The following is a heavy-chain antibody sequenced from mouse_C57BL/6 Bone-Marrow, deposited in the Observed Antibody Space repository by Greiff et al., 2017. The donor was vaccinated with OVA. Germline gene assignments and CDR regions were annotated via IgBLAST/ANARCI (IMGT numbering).Heavy chain of an antibody. CDR3: AREPPAAVEHFDY. CDR1: GFTFSSYA. J-gene: IGHJ2*01. Sequence: EVNLVESGGGLVKPGGSLTLSCAASGFTFSSYAMSWVRQTPEKRLEWVATISDGGSYTYYPDNVKGRFTISRDNAKNNLYLQMSHLKSEDTAMYYCAREPPAAVEHFDYWGQGTTLTVSS. D-gene: IGHD1-1*01. CDR2: ISDGGSYT. V-gene: IGHV5-4*01.